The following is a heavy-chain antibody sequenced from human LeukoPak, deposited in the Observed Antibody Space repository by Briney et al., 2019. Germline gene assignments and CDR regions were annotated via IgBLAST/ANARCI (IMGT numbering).Heavy chain of an antibody. CDR3: VRGQEVVYTPTFDY. CDR2: IGTSGIST. Sequence: PGGSLRLSCSASGFTFSTYAIHWVRQAPGKGLQYVSSIGTSGISTYYADSVTGRFTIPRDNSKNSLSLQMNNLRPEDTAVYYCVRGQEVVYTPTFDYWGQGVLVTVSS. V-gene: IGHV3-64D*09. D-gene: IGHD2-8*02. J-gene: IGHJ4*02. CDR1: GFTFSTYA.